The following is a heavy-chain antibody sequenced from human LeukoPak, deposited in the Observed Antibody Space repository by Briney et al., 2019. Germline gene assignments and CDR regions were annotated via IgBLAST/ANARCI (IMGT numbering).Heavy chain of an antibody. J-gene: IGHJ3*02. Sequence: SETLSLTCAVYGGSFSGYYWSWIRQPPGKGLEWIGEINHSGSTNYNPSLKSRVTISVDTSVNQFSLKLSSVTAADTAVYYCARDDNDAFDIWGQGTTVTVSS. CDR1: GGSFSGYY. V-gene: IGHV4-34*01. CDR3: ARDDNDAFDI. CDR2: INHSGST. D-gene: IGHD3-22*01.